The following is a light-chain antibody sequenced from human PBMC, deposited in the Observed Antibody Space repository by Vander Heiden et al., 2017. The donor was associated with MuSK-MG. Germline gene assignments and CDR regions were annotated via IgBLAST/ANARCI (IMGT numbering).Light chain of an antibody. Sequence: DIQMTQSPSSLSASVGDRVTITCRASQSISSYLNWYQQKPGKAPKLLIYAASSLQSGVPSRFSGSGSGTDFTLTISSLQPEDFAPYYCQQSYSTLTWTFGQGTKVEIK. CDR2: AAS. CDR1: QSISSY. J-gene: IGKJ1*01. V-gene: IGKV1-39*01. CDR3: QQSYSTLTWT.